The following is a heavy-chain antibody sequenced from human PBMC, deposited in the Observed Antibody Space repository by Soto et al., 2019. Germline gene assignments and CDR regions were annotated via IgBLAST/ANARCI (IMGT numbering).Heavy chain of an antibody. V-gene: IGHV3-23*01. CDR1: GFTFSSYA. Sequence: GGSLRLSCAASGFTFSSYAMSWVRQAPGKGLEWVSAISGSGGSTYYADSVKGRFTISRDNSKNTLYLQMNSLRAEDTAVYYCAKAYSDFWSGYSPYYYYMDVWGKGTTVTVSS. J-gene: IGHJ6*03. CDR3: AKAYSDFWSGYSPYYYYMDV. CDR2: ISGSGGST. D-gene: IGHD3-3*01.